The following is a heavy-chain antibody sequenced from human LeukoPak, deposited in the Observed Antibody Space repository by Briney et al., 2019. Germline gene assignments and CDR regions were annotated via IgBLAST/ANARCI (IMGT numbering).Heavy chain of an antibody. CDR3: AKGDLKDGGLDYFSD. CDR2: ISGTGGST. V-gene: IGHV3-23*01. D-gene: IGHD2-15*01. J-gene: IGHJ4*02. CDR1: GFTFSSYA. Sequence: GGSLRLSCAASGFTFSSYAMRWVRQAPGKGLEWVSSISGTGGSTYYANSVKGRFTISRDNSKNALSLQMNSLRAEDTAVYYCAKGDLKDGGLDYFSDWGQGTLVTVSS.